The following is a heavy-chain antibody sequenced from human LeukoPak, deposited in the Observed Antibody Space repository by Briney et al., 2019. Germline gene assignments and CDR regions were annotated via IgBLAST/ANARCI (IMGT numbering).Heavy chain of an antibody. J-gene: IGHJ3*02. D-gene: IGHD1-14*01. V-gene: IGHV1-2*06. CDR2: INPNRGGT. Sequence: ASVKVSCKASGYTFTAYYIHWVGQAPGQGLEWMGRINPNRGGTDSAQRFQGRVTMTRDTSMNTAYMELSRLRSDDTAVYYCARDLSGISSATDAFDMWGQGTMVTVSS. CDR3: ARDLSGISSATDAFDM. CDR1: GYTFTAYY.